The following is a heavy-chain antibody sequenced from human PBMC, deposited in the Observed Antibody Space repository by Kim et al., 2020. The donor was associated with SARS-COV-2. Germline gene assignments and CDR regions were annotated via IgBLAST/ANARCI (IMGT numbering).Heavy chain of an antibody. CDR1: GVSISSSSYY. CDR3: ARYSSSWYGDYYYGMDV. D-gene: IGHD6-13*01. V-gene: IGHV4-39*01. Sequence: SETLSLTCPVSGVSISSSSYYWGWIRQPPGEGLEWIGSIYYSGSTYYNPSLKSRVTISVDTSKNQFSLKLSSVTAADTAVYYCARYSSSWYGDYYYGMDVWGQGTTVTVSS. J-gene: IGHJ6*02. CDR2: IYYSGST.